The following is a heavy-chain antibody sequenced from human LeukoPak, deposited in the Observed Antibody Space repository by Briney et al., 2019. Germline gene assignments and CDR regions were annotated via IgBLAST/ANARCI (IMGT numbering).Heavy chain of an antibody. CDR3: AKVSDILTGSFDY. CDR2: ISYDGSNK. CDR1: GFTFSSYG. Sequence: GGSLRLSCAASGFTFSSYGMHWVRQAPGKGLEWVAVISYDGSNKYYADSVKGRFTISRDNSENTLYLQMNSLRAEDTAVYYCAKVSDILTGSFDYWGQGTLVTVSP. V-gene: IGHV3-30*18. D-gene: IGHD3-9*01. J-gene: IGHJ4*02.